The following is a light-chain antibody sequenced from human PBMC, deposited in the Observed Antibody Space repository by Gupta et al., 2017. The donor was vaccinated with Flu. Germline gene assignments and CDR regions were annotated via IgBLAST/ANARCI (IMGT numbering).Light chain of an antibody. J-gene: IGLJ3*02. CDR3: VLYMGSGLWV. CDR1: SSSVSTSYY. CDR2: NTK. Sequence: QTVVTQEPSFSVSPGGTVTLTCGLSSSSVSTSYYPSWYQQTPGQAPRTLIYNTKTRSAGVPGRFSGSILGNKAALTITGAQADDESDYYCVLYMGSGLWVFGGGTKLTVL. V-gene: IGLV8-61*01.